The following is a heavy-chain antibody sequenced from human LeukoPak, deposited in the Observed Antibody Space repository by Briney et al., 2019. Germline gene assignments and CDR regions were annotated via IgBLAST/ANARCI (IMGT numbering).Heavy chain of an antibody. V-gene: IGHV3-23*01. CDR2: ISGSGGST. Sequence: GGSLRLSCAASGFTFSSYAMSWVRQAPGQGLEWVSAISGSGGSTYYADSVKGRFTISRDNSKNTLYLQMNSLRAEDTAVYYCAKDPYSSGWYFWFDPWGQGTLVTVSS. D-gene: IGHD6-19*01. J-gene: IGHJ5*02. CDR1: GFTFSSYA. CDR3: AKDPYSSGWYFWFDP.